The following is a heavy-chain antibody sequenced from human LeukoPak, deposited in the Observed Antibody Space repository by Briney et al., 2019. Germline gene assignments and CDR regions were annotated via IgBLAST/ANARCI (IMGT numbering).Heavy chain of an antibody. D-gene: IGHD3-10*01. CDR1: GCSIGSFY. J-gene: IGHJ6*04. CDR2: IYSSGTT. V-gene: IGHV4-59*01. CDR3: AGASVLLSRDG. Sequence: SETLSLTCTVSGCSIGSFYWTWIRQPPGKGLEWIWYIYSSGTTNYNPSLKSRVTISVDTSKNQFPLKPIPVAAAEPAVCYCAGASVLLSRDGWGKGTTVTISS.